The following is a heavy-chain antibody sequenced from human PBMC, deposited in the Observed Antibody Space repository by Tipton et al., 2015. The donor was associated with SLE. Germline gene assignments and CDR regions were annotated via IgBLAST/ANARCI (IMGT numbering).Heavy chain of an antibody. Sequence: TLSLTCAVYGGSSSEYYWSWIRQPPGKGLEWVGEVNHRGSTHYNPSLKSRVTISVDTSKNQFSLKLSSVTAADTAMYYCARGEGWINVLPYYFDSWGQGTLVTVAS. CDR2: VNHRGST. D-gene: IGHD3-10*01. CDR1: GGSSSEYY. J-gene: IGHJ4*02. CDR3: ARGEGWINVLPYYFDS. V-gene: IGHV4-34*01.